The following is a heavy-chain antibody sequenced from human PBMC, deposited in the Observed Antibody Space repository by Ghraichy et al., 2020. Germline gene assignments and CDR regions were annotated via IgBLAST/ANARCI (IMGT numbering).Heavy chain of an antibody. CDR1: GFTVSSKY. J-gene: IGHJ6*02. CDR3: AGESSGYYYGGEGGMDV. CDR2: IYTGDIT. Sequence: GSLRLSCVAAGFTVSSKYMTWVRQAPGKGLEWVSVIYTGDITDYADSVKGRFTISRDNSKNTLSLQMNSLRAEDTAMYYCAGESSGYYYGGEGGMDVWGQGTTVTVSS. V-gene: IGHV3-53*01. D-gene: IGHD3-22*01.